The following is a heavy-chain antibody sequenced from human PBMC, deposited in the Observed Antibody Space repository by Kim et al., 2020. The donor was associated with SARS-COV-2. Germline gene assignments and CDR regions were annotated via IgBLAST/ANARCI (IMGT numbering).Heavy chain of an antibody. Sequence: ASVKVSCRASGYTFTSYGISWVRQAPGQGLEWMGWISGYNGDTNYAQKFQGRVTMTTDTSTSTAYMELRSLRSDDTAVYYCARVDCSGGACYSPGVDYWG. D-gene: IGHD2-15*01. CDR1: GYTFTSYG. V-gene: IGHV1-18*01. CDR3: ARVDCSGGACYSPGVDY. CDR2: ISGYNGDT. J-gene: IGHJ4*01.